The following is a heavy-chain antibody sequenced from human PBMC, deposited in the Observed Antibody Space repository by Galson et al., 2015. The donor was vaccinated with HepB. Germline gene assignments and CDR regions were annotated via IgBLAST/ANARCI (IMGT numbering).Heavy chain of an antibody. V-gene: IGHV4-59*08. D-gene: IGHD3-3*01. J-gene: IGHJ6*02. CDR1: GGSISSYY. Sequence: QVQLQESGPGLVKPSETLSLTCTVSGGSISSYYWSWVRQPPGKGLEWIGYIYYSGSTNYNPSRKSRVTISVDTSKNQFSLKLSSVTAADTAVYYCARLLATQGGMDVWGQGTTVTVSS. CDR2: IYYSGST. CDR3: ARLLATQGGMDV.